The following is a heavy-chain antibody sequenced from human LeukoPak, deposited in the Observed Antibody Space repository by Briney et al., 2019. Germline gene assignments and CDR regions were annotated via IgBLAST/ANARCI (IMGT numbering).Heavy chain of an antibody. CDR3: ARDRNEQQLDYGMDV. CDR2: IYYSGST. Sequence: WVRQPPGKGLEWIGSIYYSGSTYYNPSLKSRVTISVDTSKNQFSLKLSSVTAADTAVYYCARDRNEQQLDYGMDVWGQGTTVTVSS. V-gene: IGHV4-39*07. J-gene: IGHJ6*02. D-gene: IGHD6-13*01.